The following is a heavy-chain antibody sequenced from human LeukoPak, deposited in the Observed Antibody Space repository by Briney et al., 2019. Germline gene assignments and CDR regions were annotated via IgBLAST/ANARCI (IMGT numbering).Heavy chain of an antibody. V-gene: IGHV4-4*07. CDR1: GGSISSYY. CDR3: ARDLYYYDSSGYPVIDY. J-gene: IGHJ4*02. D-gene: IGHD3-22*01. CDR2: IYTSGST. Sequence: SETMSFTCTVSGGSISSYYWSWIRQPAGKGLEWIGRIYTSGSTNYNPSLKSRVTMSVDTSKNQFSLKLSSVTAADTAVYYCARDLYYYDSSGYPVIDYWGQGTLVTVSS.